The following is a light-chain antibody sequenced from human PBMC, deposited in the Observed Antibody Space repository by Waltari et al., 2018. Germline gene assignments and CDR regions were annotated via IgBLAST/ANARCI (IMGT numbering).Light chain of an antibody. Sequence: GQTARIACSGDALTDQYVHWYQQRPGRAPVVVIYKDTKRPSGIPERFSGSSSGKTVTLTISGVQAEDESDYYCQSADSTGSDVVFGGGTKLTVL. J-gene: IGLJ2*01. CDR1: ALTDQY. CDR3: QSADSTGSDVV. CDR2: KDT. V-gene: IGLV3-25*03.